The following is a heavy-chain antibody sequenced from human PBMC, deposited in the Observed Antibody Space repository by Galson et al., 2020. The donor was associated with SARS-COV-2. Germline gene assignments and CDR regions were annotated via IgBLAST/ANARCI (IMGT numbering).Heavy chain of an antibody. CDR1: GFTFSDYA. D-gene: IGHD3-9*01. CDR3: ARDGPLFDCGRDPRGAFCFDY. CDR2: ISSSGTNI. J-gene: IGHJ4*02. V-gene: IGHV3-48*03. Sequence: GGSLRLSCVASGFTFSDYAMNWVRQAPGKGLEWVSSISSSGTNIYYADSVKGRFTISRDNARNSLFLQMNSLRAEDTAVYYCARDGPLFDCGRDPRGAFCFDYWGQGSRVTVAS.